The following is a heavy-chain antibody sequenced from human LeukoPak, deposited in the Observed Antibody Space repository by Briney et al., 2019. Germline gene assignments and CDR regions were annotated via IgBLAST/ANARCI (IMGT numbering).Heavy chain of an antibody. V-gene: IGHV4-4*07. Sequence: LETLSLTCTVSGGSISSYYWSWIRQPAGKGLEWIGRIYTSGSTNYNPSLKSRVTMSVDTSKNQFSLKLSSVTAADTAVYYCARQQGSTVTTYWFDPWGQGTLVTVSS. J-gene: IGHJ5*02. CDR2: IYTSGST. D-gene: IGHD4-11*01. CDR3: ARQQGSTVTTYWFDP. CDR1: GGSISSYY.